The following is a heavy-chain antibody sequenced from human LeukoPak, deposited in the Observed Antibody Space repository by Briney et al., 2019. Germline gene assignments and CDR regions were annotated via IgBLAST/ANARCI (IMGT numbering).Heavy chain of an antibody. Sequence: ETLSLTCAVYGGSFSGYYWSWIRQPPGKGLEWIGEINHSGSTNYNPSLKSRVTISVDTSKNQFSLKLSSVTAADPAVYYCARDPSYSSSSYYYYYGMDVWGQGTTVTVSS. CDR2: INHSGST. CDR3: ARDPSYSSSSYYYYYGMDV. J-gene: IGHJ6*02. CDR1: GGSFSGYY. V-gene: IGHV4-34*01. D-gene: IGHD6-13*01.